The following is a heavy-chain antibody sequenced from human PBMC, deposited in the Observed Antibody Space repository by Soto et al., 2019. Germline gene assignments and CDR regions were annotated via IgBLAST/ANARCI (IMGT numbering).Heavy chain of an antibody. CDR1: GYTFTNYG. V-gene: IGHV1-18*01. CDR3: AYSGSYSDLGAFDI. CDR2: ISAYNGNT. Sequence: ASVKVSCKASGYTFTNYGISWVRQAPGQGLEWMGWISAYNGNTNYPQKFQGRVTMTTDTSTTTAYIELRSLRFDDTAVYYCAYSGSYSDLGAFDIWGQGTMVTVSS. J-gene: IGHJ3*02. D-gene: IGHD1-26*01.